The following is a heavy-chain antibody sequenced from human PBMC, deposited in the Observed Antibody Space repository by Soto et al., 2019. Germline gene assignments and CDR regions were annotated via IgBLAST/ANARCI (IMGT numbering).Heavy chain of an antibody. V-gene: IGHV3-30*18. CDR3: AKDSSNWNLGD. Sequence: QVQLVESGGGVVQPGRSLRLSCAASAFTFSSYVMHWVRQAPGKGLEWVAVISYDGSNKYYADSVKGRFTISRDNSKNTVYLQMNSLRDEDTAVYYCAKDSSNWNLGDWCQGTLVTVS. D-gene: IGHD1-7*01. J-gene: IGHJ4*02. CDR2: ISYDGSNK. CDR1: AFTFSSYV.